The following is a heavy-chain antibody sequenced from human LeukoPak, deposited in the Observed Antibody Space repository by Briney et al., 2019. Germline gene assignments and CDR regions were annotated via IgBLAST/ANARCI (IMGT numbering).Heavy chain of an antibody. CDR3: ARDLELERNRWNYFES. D-gene: IGHD1-1*01. Sequence: PSETLSLTCTVSGGSISTFFWSWIRQPPGKGLEWIGSMHYSGATKYNPSLKSRLSLSIETSKQQFSLRLSSVTAADTAVYYCARDLELERNRWNYFESWGQGTLVTVSS. J-gene: IGHJ4*02. CDR2: MHYSGAT. V-gene: IGHV4-59*01. CDR1: GGSISTFF.